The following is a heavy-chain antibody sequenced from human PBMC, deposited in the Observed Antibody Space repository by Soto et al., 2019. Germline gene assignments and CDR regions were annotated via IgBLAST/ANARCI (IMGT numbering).Heavy chain of an antibody. V-gene: IGHV3-48*02. CDR3: TRKIYPDSSAWD. CDR2: ISSSSSI. CDR1: GFSVSRHA. J-gene: IGHJ4*01. D-gene: IGHD3-22*01. Sequence: EVQLLESGGGWVQPGGSLRLSCAASGFSVSRHAMNWVRQAPGKGLECVTRISSSSSIFYADSVQGRFTISRDYAENSLFLQMNGLRDEDTAVYYCTRKIYPDSSAWDWGHGTLVNVSS.